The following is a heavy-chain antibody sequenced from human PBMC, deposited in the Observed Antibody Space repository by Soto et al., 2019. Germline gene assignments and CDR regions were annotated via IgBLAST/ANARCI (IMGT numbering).Heavy chain of an antibody. V-gene: IGHV3-11*01. CDR2: ISSSGSTI. CDR3: ARDLRSCWYGERYFDL. J-gene: IGHJ2*01. D-gene: IGHD6-19*01. CDR1: GFTFSDYY. Sequence: QVQLVESGGGLVKPGGSLRLSCAASGFTFSDYYMSWIRQAPGKGLEWVSYISSSGSTIYYADSVKGRFTISRDNAQKSLYLQMNSLRAEDTAVYYCARDLRSCWYGERYFDLWGRGTLVTVSS.